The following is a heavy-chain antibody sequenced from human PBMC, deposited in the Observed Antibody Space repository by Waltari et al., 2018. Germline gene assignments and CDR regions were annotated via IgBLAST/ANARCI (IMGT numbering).Heavy chain of an antibody. CDR3: ARGAAPGKGAHWFDP. V-gene: IGHV4-59*08. Sequence: QVQLQESGPGLVKSSETLSLTCTVSGVSVSGYFWNWIRQAPGKGPEWIGYIRHTGDTKRNPSLKSRVTMSVDTSRNDFSLRLSSVTAADTAVYYCARGAAPGKGAHWFDPWGQGTLVIVSS. D-gene: IGHD6-13*01. CDR2: IRHTGDT. J-gene: IGHJ5*02. CDR1: GVSVSGYF.